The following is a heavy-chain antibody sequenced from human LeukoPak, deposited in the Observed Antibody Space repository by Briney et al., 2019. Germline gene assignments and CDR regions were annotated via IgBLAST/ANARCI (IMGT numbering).Heavy chain of an antibody. V-gene: IGHV3-33*01. CDR3: ARDPSYDSADWFDP. D-gene: IGHD5-12*01. CDR1: AFTLSSYG. CDR2: IWYDGSNK. J-gene: IGHJ5*02. Sequence: TGGSLRLSYPPSAFTLSSYGMRWVSQHPGKGLGWLEVIWYDGSNKYYAGAVKGRFTISRDNAKNLLYLQMNSLRAEDTAVHYCARDPSYDSADWFDPLGQGTLVNGSS.